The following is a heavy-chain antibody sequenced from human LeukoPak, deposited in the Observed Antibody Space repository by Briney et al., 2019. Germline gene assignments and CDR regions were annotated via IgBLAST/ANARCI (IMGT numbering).Heavy chain of an antibody. J-gene: IGHJ4*02. V-gene: IGHV1-2*02. D-gene: IGHD2-21*01. Sequence: ASVKVSCKASGYIFTGYYLGWVRQAPGQGLEWMGWLNPNSGVTKYAEKFQGRVTMTRATSISTVYMGLRRLRSDDTAVYYCGRDLEQHIPLEDWGQGPLVTVS. CDR3: GRDLEQHIPLED. CDR2: LNPNSGVT. CDR1: GYIFTGYY.